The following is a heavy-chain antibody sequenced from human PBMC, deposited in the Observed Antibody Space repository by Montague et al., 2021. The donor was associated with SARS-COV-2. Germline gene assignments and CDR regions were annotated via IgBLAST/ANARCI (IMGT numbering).Heavy chain of an antibody. CDR3: ARVRSGYESGFDP. CDR1: RGIQGKIG. Sequence: SETLSLTCSRLCRGIQGKIGRAYVCTPVTKELRMPAYDCKKESTNYNPSLKSRVTISVDNSKNQFSLKLSSVTAADTAVYYCARVRSGYESGFDPWGQGTLVIVSS. J-gene: IGHJ5*02. CDR2: DCKKEST. D-gene: IGHD5-12*01. V-gene: IGHV4-4*02.